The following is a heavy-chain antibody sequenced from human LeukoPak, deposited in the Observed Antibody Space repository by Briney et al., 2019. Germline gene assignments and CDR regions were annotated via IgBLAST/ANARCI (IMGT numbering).Heavy chain of an antibody. D-gene: IGHD4-17*01. Sequence: SETLSLTCAVYGGSFSGYYWSWIRQPPGKGLEWIGEINHSGSTNYNPSLKSRVTISVDTSKNQFSLKLSSVTAADTAVYYCARKTVYAFDIWGQGTMVTVSS. CDR2: INHSGST. V-gene: IGHV4-34*01. J-gene: IGHJ3*02. CDR3: ARKTVYAFDI. CDR1: GGSFSGYY.